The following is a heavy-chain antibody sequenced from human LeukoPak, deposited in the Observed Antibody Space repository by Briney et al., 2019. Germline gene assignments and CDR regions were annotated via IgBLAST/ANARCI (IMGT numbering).Heavy chain of an antibody. Sequence: ASVKVSCKASGYTFTSYDINWVRQATGQGLEWMGWMNPNSGNTGYAQKFQGRVTITRNTSISTAYMELSNLRSEDTAVYYCARGRGYSYGIDYWGQGTLVTVSS. CDR3: ARGRGYSYGIDY. V-gene: IGHV1-8*03. D-gene: IGHD5-18*01. CDR2: MNPNSGNT. CDR1: GYTFTSYD. J-gene: IGHJ4*02.